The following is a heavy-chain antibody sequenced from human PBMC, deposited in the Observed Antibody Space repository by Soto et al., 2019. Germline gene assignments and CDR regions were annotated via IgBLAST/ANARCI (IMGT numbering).Heavy chain of an antibody. CDR2: INPSGGST. J-gene: IGHJ4*02. CDR3: ARPPFPGCINGVCYPCDH. Sequence: QVQLVQSGAEVEKPGASVKVSCKASGYTFTHYYMHWVRQAPGQGLEWMGMINPSGGSTSYAQNFQDRLTMTRDTSTSTVYMELSSLRSEDTAVYYCARPPFPGCINGVCYPCDHWGQGTLVTVSS. D-gene: IGHD2-8*01. CDR1: GYTFTHYY. V-gene: IGHV1-46*01.